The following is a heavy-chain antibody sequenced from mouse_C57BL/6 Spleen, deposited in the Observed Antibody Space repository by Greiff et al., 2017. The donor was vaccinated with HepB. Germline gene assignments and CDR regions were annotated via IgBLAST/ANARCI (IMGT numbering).Heavy chain of an antibody. CDR2: IYPGDGDT. D-gene: IGHD2-3*01. Sequence: VQLQQSGAELVKPGASVKISCKASGYAFSSYWMNWVKQRPGKGLEWIGQIYPGDGDTNYNGKFKGKATLTADKSSSTAYMQLSSLTSEDSAVYFCARLDTKDYAMDYWGQGTSVTVSS. CDR3: ARLDTKDYAMDY. CDR1: GYAFSSYW. V-gene: IGHV1-80*01. J-gene: IGHJ4*01.